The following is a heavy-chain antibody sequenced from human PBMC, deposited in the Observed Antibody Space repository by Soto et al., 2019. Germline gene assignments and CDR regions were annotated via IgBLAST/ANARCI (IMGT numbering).Heavy chain of an antibody. CDR1: GFTFSDEN. V-gene: IGHV3-21*06. CDR2: ISGGGSYI. J-gene: IGHJ6*02. Sequence: PGGALRLSCSASGFTFSDENMSWVRQVPGKGLEWVSGISGGGSYIFYADSVQCRLSISRDNPKNSLFLEMNSLRVEDTAVYYCARDSDCHSTSCFFPPHVWGQGTTVTVSS. CDR3: ARDSDCHSTSCFFPPHV. D-gene: IGHD2-2*01.